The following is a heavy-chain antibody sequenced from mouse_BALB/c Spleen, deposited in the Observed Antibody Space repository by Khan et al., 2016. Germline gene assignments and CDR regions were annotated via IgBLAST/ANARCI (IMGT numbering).Heavy chain of an antibody. CDR3: ARSYSSYAMDY. V-gene: IGHV9-4*02. CDR2: INTHSGVP. D-gene: IGHD1-1*01. J-gene: IGHJ4*01. CDR1: GYTFTTAG. Sequence: QFQLVQSGPELKKPGETVRISCKASGYTFTTAGMQWVQKMPGKGLKWIGWINTHSGVPKYAEDFKGRFAFSLETSANTAYFQISNLKNEDTATYFCARSYSSYAMDYWGQGTSVTVSS.